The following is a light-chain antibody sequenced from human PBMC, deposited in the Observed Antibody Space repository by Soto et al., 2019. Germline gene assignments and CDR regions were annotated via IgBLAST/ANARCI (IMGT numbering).Light chain of an antibody. CDR2: DDA. Sequence: SYELTQPPSVSVAPGQTARITCGGNNIGSESVHWYQQKPRQAHVLAVCDDADRPSGIPERFSGSNSGNTATLTISRVEAGDEADYYCQVWDSSSDHYVFGTGTKVTVL. V-gene: IGLV3-21*02. J-gene: IGLJ1*01. CDR1: NIGSES. CDR3: QVWDSSSDHYV.